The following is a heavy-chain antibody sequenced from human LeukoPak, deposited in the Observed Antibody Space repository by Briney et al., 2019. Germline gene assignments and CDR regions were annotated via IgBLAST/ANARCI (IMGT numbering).Heavy chain of an antibody. CDR1: GYNFTSYW. Sequence: GESLQISCQGSGYNFTSYWIGWVRQLPGKGLEWMGIIYPGDSDTRYSPSFQGQVTISADKSISTAYLQWSSLKASDTAMYYCARGGIDCSGGSCYLVWFDPWGQGTLVTVSS. J-gene: IGHJ5*02. V-gene: IGHV5-51*01. CDR2: IYPGDSDT. CDR3: ARGGIDCSGGSCYLVWFDP. D-gene: IGHD2-15*01.